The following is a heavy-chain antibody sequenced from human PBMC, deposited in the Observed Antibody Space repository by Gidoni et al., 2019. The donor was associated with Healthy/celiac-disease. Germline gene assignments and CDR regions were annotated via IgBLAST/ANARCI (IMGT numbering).Heavy chain of an antibody. J-gene: IGHJ6*02. CDR1: GVTFSSYW. D-gene: IGHD3-16*02. V-gene: IGHV3-7*01. CDR2: RKQDGSEK. Sequence: EVQLVESGGGLVQPGGALRLSCAASGVTFSSYWMRCVRQAPGKGLEWVANRKQDGSEKYYVDSVKGLFTISRDNAKNSLYLQMTSLRAEDTAVYYCARLKIFYDYIWGSYRKEGMDVWGQGTTVTVSS. CDR3: ARLKIFYDYIWGSYRKEGMDV.